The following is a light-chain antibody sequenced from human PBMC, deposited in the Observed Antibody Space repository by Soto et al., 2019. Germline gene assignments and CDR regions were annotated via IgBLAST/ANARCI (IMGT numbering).Light chain of an antibody. V-gene: IGLV2-8*01. Sequence: QSALTQPASVSGSPGQSITISCTGTSSDVGRYNHVSWYQQSPGKAPKLIIFEVNKRPSGVPDRFSGSRSGNTASLTVSGLQAEDEADYYCASHAGRKNIIFGGGTKVTVL. J-gene: IGLJ2*01. CDR1: SSDVGRYNH. CDR3: ASHAGRKNII. CDR2: EVN.